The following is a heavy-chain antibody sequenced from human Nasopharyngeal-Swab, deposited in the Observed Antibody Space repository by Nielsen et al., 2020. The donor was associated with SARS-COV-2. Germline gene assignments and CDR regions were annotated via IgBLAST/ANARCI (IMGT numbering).Heavy chain of an antibody. CDR1: GGSISSGGYY. V-gene: IGHV4-31*03. J-gene: IGHJ4*02. Sequence: SETLSLTCTVSGGSISSGGYYWSWIRQHPGKGLEWIGYIYYSGSTYYNPSLKSRVTISVDTSKNQFSLKLSSVTAADTAVYYCARARTDHTIVVVITHFDYWGQGTLVTVSS. CDR3: ARARTDHTIVVVITHFDY. CDR2: IYYSGST. D-gene: IGHD3-22*01.